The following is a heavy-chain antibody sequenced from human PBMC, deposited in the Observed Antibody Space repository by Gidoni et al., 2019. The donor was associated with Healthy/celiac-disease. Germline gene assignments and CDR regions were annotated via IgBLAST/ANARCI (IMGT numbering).Heavy chain of an antibody. CDR1: GYSISSGYY. J-gene: IGHJ5*02. CDR3: ARRITIFGVVARWFDP. V-gene: IGHV4-38-2*02. D-gene: IGHD3-3*01. CDR2: IYHSGST. Sequence: QVQLQESGPELVKPSETLSLTCTVPGYSISSGYYWGWIRQPPGKGLEWIGSIYHSGSTYYNPSLKSRVTISVDTSKNQFSLKLSSVTAADTAVYYCARRITIFGVVARWFDPWGQGTLVTVSS.